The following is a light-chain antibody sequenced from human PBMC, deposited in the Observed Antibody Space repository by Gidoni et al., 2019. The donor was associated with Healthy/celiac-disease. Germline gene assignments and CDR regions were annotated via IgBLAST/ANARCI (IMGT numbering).Light chain of an antibody. V-gene: IGKV3-20*01. CDR3: QQYGSSRT. Sequence: EIVLTQSPGTLSLSPGERATRSCRASQSVSSSYLAWYQQKPGQAPRLLIYGASSRATGIPDRFSGSGSGTDFTLTISRLEPEYFAVYYCQQYGSSRTFGQXTKVEIK. CDR2: GAS. J-gene: IGKJ1*01. CDR1: QSVSSSY.